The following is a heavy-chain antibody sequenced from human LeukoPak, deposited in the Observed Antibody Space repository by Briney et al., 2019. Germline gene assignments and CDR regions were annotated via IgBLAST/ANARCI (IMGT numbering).Heavy chain of an antibody. Sequence: GGSLRLSCAASGFTFDDYTMHWVRQVPGKGLEWVALISWEGGGTYYADSVKGRFTISRDNSKNTLYLQMNSLRAEDTAVYYCARMRYSSGDDYWAREPWSPSPQ. CDR3: ARMRYSSGDDY. J-gene: IGHJ4*02. CDR1: GFTFDDYT. D-gene: IGHD6-19*01. CDR2: ISWEGGGT. V-gene: IGHV3-43*01.